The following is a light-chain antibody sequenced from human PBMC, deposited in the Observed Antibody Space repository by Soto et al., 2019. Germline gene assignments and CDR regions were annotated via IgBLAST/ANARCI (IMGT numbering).Light chain of an antibody. CDR3: QVWDSSSDHV. Sequence: SYELTQPRSVSVAPGQTARITCGGNNIGTKSVNWYQQKPGQAPVLVVYDYSDRPSGNPERFSGSNSGNTATPTISRVEVGDEAEYYCQVWDSSSDHVFGTGTKVNVL. CDR2: DYS. J-gene: IGLJ1*01. CDR1: NIGTKS. V-gene: IGLV3-21*02.